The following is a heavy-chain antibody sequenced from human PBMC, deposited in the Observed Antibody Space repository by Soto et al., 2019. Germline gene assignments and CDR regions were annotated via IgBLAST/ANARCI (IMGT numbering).Heavy chain of an antibody. CDR1: GFTFSSYA. J-gene: IGHJ4*02. CDR3: AREIQTPLTYYFDY. Sequence: QVQLLESGGGVVQPGRSLRLSCAASGFTFSSYAMHWVRQAPGKGLEWVAVISYDGSNKYYADSVKGRFTISRDNSKNTLYLQMNSLRAEDTAVYYCAREIQTPLTYYFDYWGQGTLVTVSS. V-gene: IGHV3-30-3*01. D-gene: IGHD1-1*01. CDR2: ISYDGSNK.